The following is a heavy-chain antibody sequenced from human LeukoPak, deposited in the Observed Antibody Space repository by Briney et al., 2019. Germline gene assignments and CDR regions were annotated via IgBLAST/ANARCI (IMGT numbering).Heavy chain of an antibody. V-gene: IGHV4-34*01. CDR2: INHSGSA. Sequence: SETLSLTCAVYGGSFSGYYWSWIRQPPGKGLEWIGEINHSGSANYNPSLKSRVTISVDTSKNQFSLKLSSVTAADTAVYYCARGRGYSSSWYVNYYYYMDVWGKGTTVTVSS. CDR3: ARGRGYSSSWYVNYYYYMDV. D-gene: IGHD6-13*01. J-gene: IGHJ6*03. CDR1: GGSFSGYY.